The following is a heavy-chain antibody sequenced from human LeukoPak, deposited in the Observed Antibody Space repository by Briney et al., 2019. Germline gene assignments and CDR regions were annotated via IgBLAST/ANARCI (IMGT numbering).Heavy chain of an antibody. V-gene: IGHV3-30*02. J-gene: IGHJ6*03. CDR1: GFTFSSYG. CDR2: IRYDGSNK. CDR3: AKGAFDYYYMDV. Sequence: PGGSLRLSCAASGFTFSSYGMHWVRQAPGKGLEWVAFIRYDGSNKYYADSVKGRFTISRDNSKNTLYLQMNSLRAEDTAVYYCAKGAFDYYYMDVWGKGTTVTASS.